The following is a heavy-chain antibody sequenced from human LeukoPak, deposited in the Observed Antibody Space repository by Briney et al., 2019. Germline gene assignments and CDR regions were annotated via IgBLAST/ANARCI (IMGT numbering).Heavy chain of an antibody. CDR1: GYAFTGYY. Sequence: ASVKVSCKASGYAFTGYYIHWVRQAPGQGLEWMGWINPNSGGTKYAQKFQGRVTMTRDTSITTAYMGLSRLRSDDTAVYYCAKGRVVAGSKSLTYHWFDPLGQGTLVTVSS. V-gene: IGHV1-2*02. CDR2: INPNSGGT. D-gene: IGHD6-19*01. CDR3: AKGRVVAGSKSLTYHWFDP. J-gene: IGHJ5*02.